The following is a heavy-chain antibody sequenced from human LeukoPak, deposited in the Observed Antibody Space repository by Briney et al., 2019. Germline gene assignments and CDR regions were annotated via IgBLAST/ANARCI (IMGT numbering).Heavy chain of an antibody. CDR3: AKGGRVASYGIRWYWYFDL. CDR1: GGTFSSYA. CDR2: IIPIFGTA. J-gene: IGHJ2*01. V-gene: IGHV1-69*05. D-gene: IGHD5-18*01. Sequence: SVKVSCKAFGGTFSSYAISCVRQAPGQGLEWMGRIIPIFGTANGAQKFQGRVTIPTDESTSTAHMELSSLRSEDTAVYYCAKGGRVASYGIRWYWYFDLWGRGTLVTVSS.